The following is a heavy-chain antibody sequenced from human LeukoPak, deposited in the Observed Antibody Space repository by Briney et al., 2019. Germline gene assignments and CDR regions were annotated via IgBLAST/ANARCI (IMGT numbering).Heavy chain of an antibody. V-gene: IGHV1-2*02. CDR2: INPNSGGT. D-gene: IGHD2-21*02. J-gene: IGHJ4*02. Sequence: ASVKVSCEASGYTFTGYYMHWVRQAPGQGLEWMGWINPNSGGTNYAQKFQGRVTMTRDTSISTAYMELSSLRSEDTAVYYCARLGAYCGGDCYSRPNDFDYWGQGTLVTVSS. CDR1: GYTFTGYY. CDR3: ARLGAYCGGDCYSRPNDFDY.